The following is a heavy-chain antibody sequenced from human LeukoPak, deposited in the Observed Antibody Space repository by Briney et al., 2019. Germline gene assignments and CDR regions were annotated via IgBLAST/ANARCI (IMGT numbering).Heavy chain of an antibody. CDR2: IYHSGST. CDR1: GGSISSGGYS. CDR3: AREATGYYGSGSYGWFDP. V-gene: IGHV4-30-2*01. Sequence: SETLSLTCAVSGGSISSGGYSWSWIRQPPGKGLEWIGYIYHSGSTYYNPSLKSRVTISVDRSKNQFSLKLSSVTAADTAVYYCAREATGYYGSGSYGWFDPWGQGTLVTVSS. D-gene: IGHD3-10*01. J-gene: IGHJ5*02.